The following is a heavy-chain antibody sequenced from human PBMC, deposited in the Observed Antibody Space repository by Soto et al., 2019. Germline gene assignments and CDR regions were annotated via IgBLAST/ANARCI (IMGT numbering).Heavy chain of an antibody. CDR2: INHGGTT. Sequence: SETLSLTCAVYGGSFSGYYWSWIRQPPGKGLEWIGEINHGGTTNYNPSLKSRVTLSVDTSKNQFSLKLSSVTAADTAVYYCAGGVYCSSTSCYWGMDVWGQGXTVTVSS. CDR3: AGGVYCSSTSCYWGMDV. V-gene: IGHV4-34*01. CDR1: GGSFSGYY. J-gene: IGHJ6*02. D-gene: IGHD2-2*01.